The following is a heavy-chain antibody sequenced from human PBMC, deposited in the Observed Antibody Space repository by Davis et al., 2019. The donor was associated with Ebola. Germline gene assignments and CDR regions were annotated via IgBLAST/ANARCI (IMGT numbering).Heavy chain of an antibody. CDR1: GGSISSTTYY. Sequence: SETLSLTCTVSGGSISSTTYYWGWIRQPPGKGLEWIGSVYYSGSTNYNPSLKSRVTISVDTSKNQFSLKLSSVTAADTAVYYCARRSHITPDYWGQGTLVTVSS. D-gene: IGHD2-21*01. CDR2: VYYSGST. J-gene: IGHJ4*02. CDR3: ARRSHITPDY. V-gene: IGHV4-39*07.